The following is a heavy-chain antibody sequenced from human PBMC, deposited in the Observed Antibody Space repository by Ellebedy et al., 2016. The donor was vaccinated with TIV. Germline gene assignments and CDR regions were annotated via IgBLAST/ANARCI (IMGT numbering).Heavy chain of an antibody. CDR2: TYYRSKWYN. J-gene: IGHJ4*02. CDR3: ARGQSYPGRIFDF. D-gene: IGHD3-16*02. V-gene: IGHV6-1*01. CDR1: GDSLHSIRAP. Sequence: SQTLSLICAISGDSLHSIRAPWHLIRPSPSRGLECPGRTYYRSKWYNDYAVSVKSRITINPDTSKNQFSLQLNSVTPEDTAVHYCARGQSYPGRIFDFWGQGTLVTVSS.